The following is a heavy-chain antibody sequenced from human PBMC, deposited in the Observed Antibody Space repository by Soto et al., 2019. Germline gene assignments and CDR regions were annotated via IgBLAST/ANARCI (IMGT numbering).Heavy chain of an antibody. D-gene: IGHD6-13*01. CDR3: ARDPGAAAGILHYYYGMDV. J-gene: IGHJ6*02. CDR2: IWYDGSNK. CDR1: GFTFSSYG. V-gene: IGHV3-33*01. Sequence: GGSLRLSCAASGFTFSSYGMHWVRQAPGKGLEWVAVIWYDGSNKYYADSVKGRFTISRDNSKNTLYLQMNSLRAEDTAGYYCARDPGAAAGILHYYYGMDVWGQGTTVTVSS.